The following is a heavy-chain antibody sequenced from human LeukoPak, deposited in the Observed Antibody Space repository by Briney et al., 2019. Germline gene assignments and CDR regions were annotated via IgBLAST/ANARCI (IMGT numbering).Heavy chain of an antibody. CDR2: IKQDGSET. J-gene: IGHJ4*02. CDR3: ARTPSGFGSQD. CDR1: GFTFSNYW. Sequence: GGPLRLSCAASGFTFSNYWMNWVRQPPGKGLEWVANIKQDGSETYYVDSVKGRFTISRDNAKNSLYLQMNSLRAEDTAVYYCARTPSGFGSQDWGQGTLVTVSS. V-gene: IGHV3-7*01. D-gene: IGHD6-19*01.